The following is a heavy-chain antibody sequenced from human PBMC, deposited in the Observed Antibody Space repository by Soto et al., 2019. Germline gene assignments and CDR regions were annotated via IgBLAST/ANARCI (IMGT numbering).Heavy chain of an antibody. CDR2: ISAYNGNT. V-gene: IGHV1-18*01. D-gene: IGHD1-1*01. CDR1: GYTFTSYG. CDR3: ARTSVQLELGGWFDL. J-gene: IGHJ5*02. Sequence: QVQLVQSGAEVKKPGASVKVSCKASGYTFTSYGITWVRQAPGQGLEWMGWISAYNGNTNYAQKLQGRVTMTTDTSTRTDYMELRSLRSDDTAVYYCARTSVQLELGGWFDLWGQGTLVTVSS.